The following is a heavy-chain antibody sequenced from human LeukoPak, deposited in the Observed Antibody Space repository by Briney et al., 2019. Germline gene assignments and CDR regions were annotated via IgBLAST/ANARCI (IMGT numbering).Heavy chain of an antibody. Sequence: SETLSLTCTVSGGSISSGDYYWSWIRQPPGKGLEWIGYIYYSGSTYYNPSLKSRVAISVDTSKNQFSLKLSSVTAAGTAVYYCAAGRIVVVPAAIQNWFDPWGQGTLVTVSS. V-gene: IGHV4-30-4*08. D-gene: IGHD2-2*01. CDR3: AAGRIVVVPAAIQNWFDP. J-gene: IGHJ5*02. CDR2: IYYSGST. CDR1: GGSISSGDYY.